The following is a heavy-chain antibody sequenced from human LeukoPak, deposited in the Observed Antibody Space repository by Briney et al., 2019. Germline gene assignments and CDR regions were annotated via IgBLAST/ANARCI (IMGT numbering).Heavy chain of an antibody. Sequence: GGSLRLSCAASGFTVSSNYMSWVRQAPGEGLEWVSVIYSGGSTYYADSVKGRFTISRHNSKNTLYLQMNSLRAEDTAVYYCARDSLSGSFLYWGQGTLVTVSS. D-gene: IGHD1-26*01. CDR3: ARDSLSGSFLY. J-gene: IGHJ4*02. CDR1: GFTVSSNY. V-gene: IGHV3-53*04. CDR2: IYSGGST.